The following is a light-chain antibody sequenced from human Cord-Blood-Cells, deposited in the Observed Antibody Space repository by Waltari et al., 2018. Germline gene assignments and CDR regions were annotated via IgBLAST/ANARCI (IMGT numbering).Light chain of an antibody. CDR2: EVS. Sequence: QSALTQPASVSGSPGQSITISCTGTSSDVGRYNLVSWYQQHPGKAPKLMIYEVSRRASGVASRFSGSEPGNTASLTISGLQAEDEADYYCCSYAGSSTQVFGGGTKLTVL. V-gene: IGLV2-23*02. CDR3: CSYAGSSTQV. CDR1: SSDVGRYNL. J-gene: IGLJ3*02.